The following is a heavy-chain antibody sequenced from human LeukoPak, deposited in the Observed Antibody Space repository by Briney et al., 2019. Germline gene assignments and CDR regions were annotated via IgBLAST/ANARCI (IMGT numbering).Heavy chain of an antibody. D-gene: IGHD6-13*01. CDR3: ARGKWRGPYIAAAGY. Sequence: PGGPLRLSCAASGFTFSSYGMHWVRQAPGKGLEWVAVIWYDGSNKYYADSVKGRFTISRDNSKNTLYLQMNSLRAEDTAVYYCARGKWRGPYIAAAGYWGQGTLVTVSS. V-gene: IGHV3-33*01. CDR1: GFTFSSYG. J-gene: IGHJ4*02. CDR2: IWYDGSNK.